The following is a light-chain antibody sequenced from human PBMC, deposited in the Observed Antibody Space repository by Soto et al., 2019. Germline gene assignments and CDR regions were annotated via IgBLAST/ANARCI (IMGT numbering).Light chain of an antibody. V-gene: IGKV3D-11*02. CDR3: QQRNTWHPTT. CDR1: QSVRTY. Sequence: EILLTQSPVTLSLSPGERATLSCGASQSVRTYLAWYQVKPGQAPRLLIYDASSRASGVPASFSGSGSGTDFTLTISSLEPEDFALYYCQQRNTWHPTTFGQGTRLEIK. J-gene: IGKJ5*01. CDR2: DAS.